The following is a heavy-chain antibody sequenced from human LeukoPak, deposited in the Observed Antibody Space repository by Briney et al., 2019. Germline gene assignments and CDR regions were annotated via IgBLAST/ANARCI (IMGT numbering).Heavy chain of an antibody. CDR3: AKSRIAAASEYFDY. J-gene: IGHJ4*02. CDR1: GFTFSNYG. CDR2: IRYVGNDE. D-gene: IGHD6-13*01. V-gene: IGHV3-30*02. Sequence: QTGGSLRLSCAASGFTFSNYGMHWVRQAPGKGLEWVAYIRYVGNDEKYAASVEGRFTISRDNSKNTLYLQMNSLRAEDTAVYYCAKSRIAAASEYFDYWGQGTLVTVSS.